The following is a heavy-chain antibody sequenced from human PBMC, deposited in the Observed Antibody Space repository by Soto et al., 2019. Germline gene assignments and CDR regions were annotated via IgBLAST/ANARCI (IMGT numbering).Heavy chain of an antibody. Sequence: QITLKESGPTLVRPTQTLTLTCTFSGFSLSTTGVGVGWIRQPPGKALEWLALIYWDDDKRYSPSLNSRLTITKDTSKDEVIRTLTNMDPVDTARYYCAQRLPHYGLGRERGTWFDPWGQGTLVTVSS. V-gene: IGHV2-5*02. D-gene: IGHD3-10*01. CDR2: IYWDDDK. J-gene: IGHJ5*02. CDR1: GFSLSTTGVG. CDR3: AQRLPHYGLGRERGTWFDP.